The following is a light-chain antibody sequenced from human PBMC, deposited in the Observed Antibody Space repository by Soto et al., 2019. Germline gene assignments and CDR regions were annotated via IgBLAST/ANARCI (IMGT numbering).Light chain of an antibody. CDR1: QSIGKY. CDR3: QQTYNTPLT. CDR2: AAS. Sequence: DVEITHSPCSLSASLGYIFTITFRASQSIGKYLSWFQQTPGNAPKLLIYAASGLQSGVPSRFSGSGSGTDFTLTINSLQREDFATYYCQQTYNTPLTFGGGTKVDIK. V-gene: IGKV1-39*01. J-gene: IGKJ4*01.